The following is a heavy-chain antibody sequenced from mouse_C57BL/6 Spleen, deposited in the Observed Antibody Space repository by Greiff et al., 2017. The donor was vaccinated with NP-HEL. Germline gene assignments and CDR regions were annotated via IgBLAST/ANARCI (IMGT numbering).Heavy chain of an antibody. Sequence: EVKVVESGGGLVKPGGSLKLSCAASGFTFSSYAMSWVRQTPEKRLEWVATISDGGSYTYYPDNVKGRFTISRDNAKNNLYLQMSHLKSEDTAMYYCARSPSYGNHGELAYWGQGTLVTVSA. CDR2: ISDGGSYT. J-gene: IGHJ3*01. D-gene: IGHD2-1*01. CDR1: GFTFSSYA. V-gene: IGHV5-4*03. CDR3: ARSPSYGNHGELAY.